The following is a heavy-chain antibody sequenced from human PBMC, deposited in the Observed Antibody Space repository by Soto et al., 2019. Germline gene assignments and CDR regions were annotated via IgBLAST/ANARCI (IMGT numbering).Heavy chain of an antibody. J-gene: IGHJ4*01. CDR2: IKEDGSEK. D-gene: IGHD1-26*01. CDR3: ARRGDSGSYWEY. Sequence: EVQLVESGGGLVQPGGSLRVSCAASGFTFSSYGMTWVRQAPGKGLEWVANIKEDGSEKYYVDSVKGRFTISRDNAKNSLYLQMNSLRAEDTATYYCARRGDSGSYWEYWGHGNLVTVS. V-gene: IGHV3-7*01. CDR1: GFTFSSYG.